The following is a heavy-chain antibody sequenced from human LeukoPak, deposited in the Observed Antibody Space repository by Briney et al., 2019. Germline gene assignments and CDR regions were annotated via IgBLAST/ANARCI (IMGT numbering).Heavy chain of an antibody. D-gene: IGHD2-2*01. CDR1: GGSFSGYY. CDR2: INHSGST. V-gene: IGHV4-34*01. CDR3: ARAGRGYCSSTSCEYNWFDP. Sequence: SETLSLTCAVYGGSFSGYYWNLIRQPPGKGLEWIGEINHSGSTNYNPSLKSRVTISVDTSKNQFSLKLSSVTAADTAVYYCARAGRGYCSSTSCEYNWFDPWGQGTLVTVSS. J-gene: IGHJ5*02.